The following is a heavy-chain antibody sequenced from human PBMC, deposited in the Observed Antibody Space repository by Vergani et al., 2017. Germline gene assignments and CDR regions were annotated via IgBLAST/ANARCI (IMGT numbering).Heavy chain of an antibody. V-gene: IGHV3-33*01. CDR1: GFTFSSYG. J-gene: IGHJ4*02. CDR3: PGAPGGVSRRSIAARPVGY. D-gene: IGHD6-6*01. Sequence: QVQLVESGGGVVQPGRSLRLPCAASGFTFSSYGMHWVRQAPGKGLEWGAVIWYDGSNKYYADSVKGRFTISSDNSKNTLYLQMNSLRAEDKAVYYCPGAPGGVSRRSIAARPVGYWGQGTLVTVSS. CDR2: IWYDGSNK.